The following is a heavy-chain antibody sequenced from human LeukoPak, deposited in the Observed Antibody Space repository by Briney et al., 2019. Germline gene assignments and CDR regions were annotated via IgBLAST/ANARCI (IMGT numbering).Heavy chain of an antibody. CDR2: IYYSGST. J-gene: IGHJ4*02. CDR1: GGSISSYY. Sequence: SETLSLTCTVSGGSISSYYWSWIRQHPGKGLEWIGYIYYSGSTYYNPSLKSRVTISVDTSKNQFSLKLSSVTAADTAVYYCARAGNVGGYSYGYPWYYWGQGTLVTVSS. CDR3: ARAGNVGGYSYGYPWYY. V-gene: IGHV4-59*06. D-gene: IGHD5-18*01.